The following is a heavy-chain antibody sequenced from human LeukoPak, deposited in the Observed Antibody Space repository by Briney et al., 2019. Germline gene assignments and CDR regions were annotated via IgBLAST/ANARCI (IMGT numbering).Heavy chain of an antibody. D-gene: IGHD3-9*01. CDR1: GYTFTGYY. Sequence: ASVKVSCKASGYTFTGYYLHWVRQAPGQGLEWMGRINPNSGGTNYAQKFQGRVTMTRDTSISTAYMELSRLRSDDTAVYYCARSIPPYYDILTGYGPLYWGQGTLVTVSS. CDR2: INPNSGGT. V-gene: IGHV1-2*06. CDR3: ARSIPPYYDILTGYGPLY. J-gene: IGHJ4*02.